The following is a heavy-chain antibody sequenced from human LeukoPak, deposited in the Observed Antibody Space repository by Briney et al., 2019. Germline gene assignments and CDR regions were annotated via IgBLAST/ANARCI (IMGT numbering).Heavy chain of an antibody. Sequence: HGGCLRISVAAARFSFSVYVVPLERQAPGKGLEWVAVISYDGSNKYYADAVKGRFTISRDNSKTTLYLQKNSLRAEDTAVYYCAKGSRIAARPGGDAFDIWGQGTMVTVSS. CDR2: ISYDGSNK. J-gene: IGHJ3*02. V-gene: IGHV3-30*18. CDR3: AKGSRIAARPGGDAFDI. CDR1: RFSFSVYV. D-gene: IGHD6-6*01.